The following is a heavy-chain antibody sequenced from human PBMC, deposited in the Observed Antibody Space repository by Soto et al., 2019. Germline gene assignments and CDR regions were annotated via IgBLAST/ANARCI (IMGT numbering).Heavy chain of an antibody. CDR2: IIPILGIA. Sequence: ASVKVSCKASGGTFSSYAISWVRQAPGQGLEWMGGIIPILGIANYAQKFQGRVTITADKSTSTAYMELSSLRSEDTAVYYCARTYYYDSSGYPHWYFDLWGRGTLVTVSS. D-gene: IGHD3-22*01. J-gene: IGHJ2*01. V-gene: IGHV1-69*10. CDR1: GGTFSSYA. CDR3: ARTYYYDSSGYPHWYFDL.